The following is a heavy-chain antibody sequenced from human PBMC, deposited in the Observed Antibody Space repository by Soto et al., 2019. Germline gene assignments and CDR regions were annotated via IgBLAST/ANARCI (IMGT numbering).Heavy chain of an antibody. D-gene: IGHD3-10*01. CDR3: ARGNAPDV. V-gene: IGHV6-1*01. CDR1: GDSVSSDITS. J-gene: IGHJ3*01. Sequence: QGQLQQSGPGLVKPSQTLSLTCAISGDSVSSDITSWNWIRQSPSRGLEWLGRTYYKSKWFHDYAATVKSRITTNPDTSKKQFSLELNSMTPGDTAVYYGARGNAPDVWGQGTVVTVSS. CDR2: TYYKSKWFH.